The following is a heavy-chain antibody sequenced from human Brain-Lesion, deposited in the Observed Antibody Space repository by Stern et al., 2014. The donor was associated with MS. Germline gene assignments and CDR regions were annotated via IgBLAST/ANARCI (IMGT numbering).Heavy chain of an antibody. J-gene: IGHJ4*02. D-gene: IGHD4-17*01. CDR3: ARDYGDLEFDL. CDR2: IYASGNT. CDR1: GGPISSHSYY. V-gene: IGHV4-61*02. Sequence: VQLQESGPGLVKPSQTLSLTCTVSGGPISSHSYYWSWIRQPAGKGLEWIGRIYASGNTNYNPSLKSRVSISVDTSKNQLSLEAGFWTGFRYAVYYCARDYGDLEFDLWGQGTLVTVSS.